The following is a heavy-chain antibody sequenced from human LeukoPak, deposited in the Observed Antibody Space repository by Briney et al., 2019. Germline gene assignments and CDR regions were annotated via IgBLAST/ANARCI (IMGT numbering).Heavy chain of an antibody. CDR1: GFTFDDYT. CDR3: AKEGDGYH. Sequence: PGRSLTLSCAASGFTFDDYTMHWVRQAPGKGLEWVSLIRWDGGSTYYADSVKGRFTISRDNSKNSLYLQMNSLRTEDTALYYCAKEGDGYHWGQGTMVTVSS. D-gene: IGHD5-24*01. V-gene: IGHV3-43*01. J-gene: IGHJ3*01. CDR2: IRWDGGST.